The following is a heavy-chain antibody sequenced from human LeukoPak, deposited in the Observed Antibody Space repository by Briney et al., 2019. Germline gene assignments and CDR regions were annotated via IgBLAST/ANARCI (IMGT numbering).Heavy chain of an antibody. Sequence: SETLSLTCTVSGGSISSYYWSWIRQPPGKGLEWIGFSYFSGNANYNPTLKGRVTMSVDSSKNQFSLDVSSVAAADTAVYYCAREAAMQYFFDYWGQGTLVTVSS. D-gene: IGHD6-13*01. V-gene: IGHV4-59*01. CDR3: AREAAMQYFFDY. J-gene: IGHJ4*02. CDR1: GGSISSYY. CDR2: SYFSGNA.